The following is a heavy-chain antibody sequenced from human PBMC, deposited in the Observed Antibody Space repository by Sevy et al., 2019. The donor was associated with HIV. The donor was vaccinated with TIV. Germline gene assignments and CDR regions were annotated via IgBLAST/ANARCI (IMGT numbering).Heavy chain of an antibody. D-gene: IGHD2-8*01. CDR2: LSFGCGEI. J-gene: IGHJ4*02. Sequence: GGSLRLSCAASGFTFSKYSMSWVRQPPGKGLEWVSTLSFGCGEINYADSVKGRFTISRVNSKSSVYLPMNNLGPEDTAVYYCAREGCTKPHDYWGQGTLVTVSS. V-gene: IGHV3-23*01. CDR3: AREGCTKPHDY. CDR1: GFTFSKYS.